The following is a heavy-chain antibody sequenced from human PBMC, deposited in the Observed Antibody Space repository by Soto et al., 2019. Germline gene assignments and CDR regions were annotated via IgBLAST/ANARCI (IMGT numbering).Heavy chain of an antibody. CDR2: ISDSGRSA. CDR1: GFTASNYA. D-gene: IGHD2-8*02. CDR3: AKDARRTGLVGHWID. Sequence: VQLLESGGGLGQPGGSLRLSCGASGFTASNYAMTWVRQAPGKGLQWVSTISDSGRSAYYADSVKGRFAISRDNSKNTIFLKMNDLRAEDTAVYFCAKDARRTGLVGHWIDWGQGTLVTVSS. J-gene: IGHJ4*02. V-gene: IGHV3-23*01.